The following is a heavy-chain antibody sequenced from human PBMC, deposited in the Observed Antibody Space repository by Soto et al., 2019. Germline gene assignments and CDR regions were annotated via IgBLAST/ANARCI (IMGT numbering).Heavy chain of an antibody. D-gene: IGHD3-10*01. CDR2: IYYSGTT. CDR1: VGSTTSTIYY. V-gene: IGHV4-39*01. J-gene: IGHJ5*02. CDR3: VWYYYASGSIS. Sequence: SETLSLTCSFSVGSTTSTIYYCGWIRQPPGKGLEWIGSIYYSGTTFYNPSLKSRVTLSIDTSKGQISLNLSAVTAADTAVYYCVWYYYASGSISWGQGTLCRVSS.